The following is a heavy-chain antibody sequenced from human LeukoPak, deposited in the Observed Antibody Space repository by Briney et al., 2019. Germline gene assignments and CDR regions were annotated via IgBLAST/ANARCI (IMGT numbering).Heavy chain of an antibody. CDR1: GFTFRNAW. V-gene: IGHV3-15*01. Sequence: GGSLRLSCAASGFTFRNAWMSWVRQSPGKGLEWVGLIKSKTEGGTTDYAAPVKDRFTISRDDSKNTLYLQMNSLKTEDTAVYYCARDRSDFWSGLGMHDAFDIWGQGTMVTVSS. CDR3: ARDRSDFWSGLGMHDAFDI. D-gene: IGHD3-3*01. J-gene: IGHJ3*02. CDR2: IKSKTEGGTT.